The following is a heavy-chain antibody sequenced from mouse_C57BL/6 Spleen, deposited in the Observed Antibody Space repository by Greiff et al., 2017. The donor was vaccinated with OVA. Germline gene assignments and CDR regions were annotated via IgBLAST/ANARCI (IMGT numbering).Heavy chain of an antibody. J-gene: IGHJ2*01. D-gene: IGHD2-3*01. CDR1: GYTFTSYW. CDR3: ARAGGGYDHFDY. V-gene: IGHV1-55*01. CDR2: IYPGSGST. Sequence: QVQLQQPGAELVKPGASVKMSCKASGYTFTSYWITWVKQRPGQGLEWIGDIYPGSGSTNYNEKFKSKATLTVDTSSSTAYMQLSSLTSEDSAVYYCARAGGGYDHFDYWGQGTTRTVSS.